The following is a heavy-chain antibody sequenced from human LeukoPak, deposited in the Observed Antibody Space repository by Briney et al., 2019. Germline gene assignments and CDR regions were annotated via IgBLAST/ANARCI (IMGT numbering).Heavy chain of an antibody. CDR2: ISYDGTNK. CDR3: ARDPTRFRWMVAAMVGLDY. Sequence: GRSLRLSCAASGFTFSSYTIHWVRQAPGKGLEWVAVISYDGTNKYYADSVKGRFTISRDNSKNTLYLQMNSLRTEDTAVYYCARDPTRFRWMVAAMVGLDYWGQGTLVTVSS. D-gene: IGHD2-15*01. CDR1: GFTFSSYT. J-gene: IGHJ4*02. V-gene: IGHV3-30-3*01.